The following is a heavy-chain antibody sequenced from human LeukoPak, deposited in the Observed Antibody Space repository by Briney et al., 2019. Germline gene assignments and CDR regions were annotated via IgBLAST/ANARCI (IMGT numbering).Heavy chain of an antibody. V-gene: IGHV1-2*02. Sequence: ASVKVSCKASGYTFTGYYMHWVRQAPGQGLEWMGWINPNSGGTNYAQKFQGRVTMTRDTSISTAYMELSRLRSDDTAVYYCARGVPGYCSSTSCYPADSDCLGAWFDPWGQGTLVTVSS. D-gene: IGHD2-2*01. CDR1: GYTFTGYY. CDR2: INPNSGGT. CDR3: ARGVPGYCSSTSCYPADSDCLGAWFDP. J-gene: IGHJ5*02.